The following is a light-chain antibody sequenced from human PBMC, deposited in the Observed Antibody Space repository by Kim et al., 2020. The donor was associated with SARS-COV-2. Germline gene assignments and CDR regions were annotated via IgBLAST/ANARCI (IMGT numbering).Light chain of an antibody. CDR2: DVS. V-gene: IGLV2-14*03. CDR1: STDIGSYNY. Sequence: QSALTQPTSVSRSPGQSIIISCTGTSTDIGSYNYVSWYQQHPGNAPKLLIYDVSKRPSGVSNRFSASKSGNTAYLTISGLQAEDEADYYCSSYTRGSTWVFGGGTKVTVL. CDR3: SSYTRGSTWV. J-gene: IGLJ3*02.